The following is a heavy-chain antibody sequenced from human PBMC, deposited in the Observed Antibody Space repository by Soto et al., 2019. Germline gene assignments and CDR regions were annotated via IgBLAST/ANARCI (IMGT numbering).Heavy chain of an antibody. J-gene: IGHJ6*02. CDR1: GYTFTGYY. CDR3: ARNYYDSSGYYGGGYYYGMDV. V-gene: IGHV1-2*02. Sequence: GASVKVSCKASGYTFTGYYMHWVRQAPGQGLEWMGWINPNSGGTNYAQKFQGRVTMTRDTSISTAYMELSRLRSDDTAVYYCARNYYDSSGYYGGGYYYGMDVWGQGTTVTVSS. CDR2: INPNSGGT. D-gene: IGHD3-22*01.